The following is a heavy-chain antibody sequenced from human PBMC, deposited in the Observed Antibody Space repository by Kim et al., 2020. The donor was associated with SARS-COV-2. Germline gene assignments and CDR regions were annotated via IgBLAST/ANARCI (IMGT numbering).Heavy chain of an antibody. D-gene: IGHD6-6*01. CDR3: AVEYSSSSVGDY. CDR2: IYHSGST. CDR1: GSSISSGYY. Sequence: SETLSLTCTVSGSSISSGYYWGWIRQPPGKGLEWIGSIYHSGSTYYNPSLKSRVTISVDTSKNQFSLKLSSVTAADTAVYYCAVEYSSSSVGDYWGQGTLVTVSS. V-gene: IGHV4-38-2*02. J-gene: IGHJ4*02.